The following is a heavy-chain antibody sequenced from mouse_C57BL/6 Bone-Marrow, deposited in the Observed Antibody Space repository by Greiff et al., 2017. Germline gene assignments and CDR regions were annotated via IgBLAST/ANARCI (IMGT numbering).Heavy chain of an antibody. CDR3: ARRGSNWVDY. J-gene: IGHJ2*01. CDR2: IDPSDSYT. CDR1: GYTFTSYW. V-gene: IGHV1-69*01. Sequence: QVQLQQPGAELVMPGASVKLSCKASGYTFTSYWMHWVKQRPGQGLQWIGEIDPSDSYTNYNQKLKGKSTFTVDKSSSTAYMQRSSLTSEDSAVYDSARRGSNWVDYWGQGTTLTVSS. D-gene: IGHD4-1*01.